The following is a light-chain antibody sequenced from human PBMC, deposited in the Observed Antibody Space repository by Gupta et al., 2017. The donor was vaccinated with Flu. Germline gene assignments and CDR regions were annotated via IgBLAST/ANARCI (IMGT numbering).Light chain of an antibody. J-gene: IGKJ2*01. Sequence: LIYRASSLESGVPSRFSDSGYGTELTLTISSLQPDDFTTYYCQQYNNYSPYTFGQGTKLEI. CDR2: RAS. V-gene: IGKV1-5*03. CDR3: QQYNNYSPYT.